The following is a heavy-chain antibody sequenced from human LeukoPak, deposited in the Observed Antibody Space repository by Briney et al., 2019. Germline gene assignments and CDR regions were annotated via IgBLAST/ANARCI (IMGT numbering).Heavy chain of an antibody. J-gene: IGHJ6*03. CDR3: ARGAVRDGYNSQHYYYYMDV. Sequence: GASVRVSCKASGGTFSSYAISWVRQAPGEGLEWMGGIIPIVGTANYAQTFQGRVTITTDKSRSTAYMELSSLRSEDTAVYYCARGAVRDGYNSQHYYYYMDVWGKGTTVTVSS. CDR1: GGTFSSYA. D-gene: IGHD5-24*01. V-gene: IGHV1-69*05. CDR2: IIPIVGTA.